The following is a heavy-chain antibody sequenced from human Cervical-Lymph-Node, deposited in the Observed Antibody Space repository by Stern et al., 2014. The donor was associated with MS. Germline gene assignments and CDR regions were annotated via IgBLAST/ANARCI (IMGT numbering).Heavy chain of an antibody. Sequence: EMQLVESGGGLVQPGGSLRLSCAASGFTFSSYDMHWVRQATGKGLEWVSAIGTAGDTYYPGSVKGRFTISRENAKNSLYLQMNSLRAGDTAVYYCARAKNYDFWSGYSGGYHFDYWGQGTLVTVSS. CDR2: IGTAGDT. CDR1: GFTFSSYD. J-gene: IGHJ4*02. CDR3: ARAKNYDFWSGYSGGYHFDY. D-gene: IGHD3-3*01. V-gene: IGHV3-13*01.